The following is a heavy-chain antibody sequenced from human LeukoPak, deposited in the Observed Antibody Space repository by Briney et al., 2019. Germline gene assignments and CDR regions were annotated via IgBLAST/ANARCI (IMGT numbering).Heavy chain of an antibody. V-gene: IGHV4-59*12. CDR2: IYYSGST. D-gene: IGHD1-7*01. CDR3: ARGGITGTTGPDY. CDR1: GGSINSYH. Sequence: SETLSLTCTVSGGSINSYHWSWIRQPPGKGLEWIGYIYYSGSTNYNPSLKSRLTISVDTSKNQFSLKLSSVTAADTAVYYCARGGITGTTGPDYWGQGTLVTVSS. J-gene: IGHJ4*02.